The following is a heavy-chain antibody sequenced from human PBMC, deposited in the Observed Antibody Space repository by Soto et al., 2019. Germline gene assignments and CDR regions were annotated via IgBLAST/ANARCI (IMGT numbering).Heavy chain of an antibody. CDR2: IRTCSRAI. CDR3: ARDAPTFDS. Sequence: QLVESGGGLVQPGGALRLSCAASGFTFSDYPMNWVRQAPGKGLEWVSSIRTCSRAIYFADSVRGRFTISRENARHSLYLKTTSLRDEDTAVYSCARDAPTFDSWGQGNLVTVSS. CDR1: GFTFSDYP. V-gene: IGHV3-48*02. J-gene: IGHJ4*02.